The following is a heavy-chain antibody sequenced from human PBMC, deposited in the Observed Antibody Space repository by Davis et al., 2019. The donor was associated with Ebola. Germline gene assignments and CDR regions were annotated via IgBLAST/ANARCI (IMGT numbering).Heavy chain of an antibody. CDR3: AKERYSSRSVNWFDP. V-gene: IGHV3-23*01. CDR2: ISGTSGNT. J-gene: IGHJ5*02. CDR1: GFTFSSYW. Sequence: GESLEISCAASGFTFSSYWMHWVRQAPGKGLEWVSSISGTSGNTYYADSVKGRFTISRDNSKNTLYLQMNSLRAEDTAVYYCAKERYSSRSVNWFDPWGQGTLVTVSS. D-gene: IGHD6-13*01.